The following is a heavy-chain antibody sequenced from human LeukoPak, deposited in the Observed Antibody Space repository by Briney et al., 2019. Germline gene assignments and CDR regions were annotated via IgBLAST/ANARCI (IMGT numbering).Heavy chain of an antibody. V-gene: IGHV3-30*03. CDR3: ARDMYYGSGQISYIGPIDY. CDR2: ISYDGTDK. CDR1: GFTFSTFG. Sequence: GGSLRLSCAASGFTFSTFGIHWVRQAPGKGLEWVAVISYDGTDKYYADSVKGRFTISRDNSKNTLYLQMNSLRAEDTAVYYCARDMYYGSGQISYIGPIDYWGQGTLVTVSS. J-gene: IGHJ4*02. D-gene: IGHD3-10*01.